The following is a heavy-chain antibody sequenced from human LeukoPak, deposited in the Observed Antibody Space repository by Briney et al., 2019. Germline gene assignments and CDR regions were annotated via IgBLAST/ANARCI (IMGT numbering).Heavy chain of an antibody. CDR3: ARHYYDSSGYYPENFQH. CDR1: GGSFSGYY. CDR2: INHSGST. V-gene: IGHV4-34*01. J-gene: IGHJ1*01. Sequence: SETLSLTCAVYGGSFSGYYWSWIRQPPGKGLEWIGEINHSGSTNYNPSLKSRVTISVDTSKNQFSLKLSSVTAADTAVYYYARHYYDSSGYYPENFQHWGQGTLVTVSS. D-gene: IGHD3-22*01.